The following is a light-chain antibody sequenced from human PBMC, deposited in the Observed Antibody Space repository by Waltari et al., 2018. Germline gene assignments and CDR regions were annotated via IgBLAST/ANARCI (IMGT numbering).Light chain of an antibody. CDR2: QVS. V-gene: IGKV2-30*01. Sequence: DAVMTQSPLSLPVTPGQPAPISCRSSQSLVNSDGKTYLNWLQQKAGQPPRRLIYQVSNRESGVPDRFSGSGAGTDFTLRISRVEAEDVGVYDGAQATRVPWTFGQGTKVEIK. CDR1: QSLVNSDGKTY. J-gene: IGKJ1*01. CDR3: AQATRVPWT.